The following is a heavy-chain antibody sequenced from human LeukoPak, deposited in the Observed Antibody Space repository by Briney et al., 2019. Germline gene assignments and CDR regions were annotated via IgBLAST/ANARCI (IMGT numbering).Heavy chain of an antibody. V-gene: IGHV4-39*01. J-gene: IGHJ4*02. D-gene: IGHD6-13*01. CDR3: ARHDRIIASPLV. CDR1: GGSISSSSHN. CDR2: IYYSGTT. Sequence: SETLSLTCIVSGGSISSSSHNWGWIRQPPGKGLEWIGSIYYSGTTYYNPTLKSRLTISVDTSKNQFSLKLSSVTAVDTAVYYCARHDRIIASPLVWGQGILVTVSS.